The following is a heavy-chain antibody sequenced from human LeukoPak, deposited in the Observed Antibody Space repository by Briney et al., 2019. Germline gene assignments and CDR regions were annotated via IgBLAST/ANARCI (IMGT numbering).Heavy chain of an antibody. V-gene: IGHV2-70*11. Sequence: LRLSCAASGFTFSSYAMSWVRQAPGKALEWLARIDWDDDKYYSTSLKTRLTISKDTSKNQVVLTMTNMDPVDTATYYCARIPPYYYDSSGYYYDAFDIWGQGTTVTVS. CDR1: GFTFSSYAM. CDR2: IDWDDDK. CDR3: ARIPPYYYDSSGYYYDAFDI. J-gene: IGHJ3*02. D-gene: IGHD3-22*01.